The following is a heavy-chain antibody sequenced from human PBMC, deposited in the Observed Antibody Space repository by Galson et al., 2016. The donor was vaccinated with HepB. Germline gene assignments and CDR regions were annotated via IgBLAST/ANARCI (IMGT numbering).Heavy chain of an antibody. CDR3: TRDGFGGTNDAFDI. CDR2: IWYNERNR. CDR1: GLRFSDCGG. J-gene: IGHJ3*02. Sequence: SLRLSCAASGLRFSDCGGTHWVRQAPGKGLEWVAVIWYNERNRHYADSVKGRFTISKDDSKNTVYLEMNNLRDEDTAVYYCTRDGFGGTNDAFDIWGQGTALTVSS. V-gene: IGHV3-33*01. D-gene: IGHD3-10*01.